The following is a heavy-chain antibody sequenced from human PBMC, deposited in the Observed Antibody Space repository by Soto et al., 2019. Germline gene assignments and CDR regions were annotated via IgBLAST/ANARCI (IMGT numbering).Heavy chain of an antibody. J-gene: IGHJ4*02. CDR1: GGSISAAGDS. V-gene: IGHV4-30-4*08. CDR2: IYYSGST. D-gene: IGHD3-22*01. CDR3: AREYYYDSSGYYYTDY. Sequence: PSETLSLTCAVSGGSISAAGDSWSWIRQPPGKGLEWIGYIYYSGSTYYNPSLKSRVTISVDTSKNQFSLKLSSVTAADTAVYYCAREYYYDSSGYYYTDYWGQGTLVTVSS.